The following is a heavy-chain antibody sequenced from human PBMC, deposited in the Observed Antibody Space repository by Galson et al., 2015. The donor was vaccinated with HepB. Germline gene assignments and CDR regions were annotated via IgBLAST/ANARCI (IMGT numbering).Heavy chain of an antibody. D-gene: IGHD3-22*01. V-gene: IGHV7-4-1*02. J-gene: IGHJ3*02. CDR2: INTNTENP. Sequence: SVKVSCKASGYTFINYAMNWVRQAPGQGLEWMGWINTNTENPTYAQGFTGRFVFSSDTSVSTAYLQISSLKAEDTAVYYCARGTYDRRRLGTFDIWGQGTMVTVSS. CDR3: ARGTYDRRRLGTFDI. CDR1: GYTFINYA.